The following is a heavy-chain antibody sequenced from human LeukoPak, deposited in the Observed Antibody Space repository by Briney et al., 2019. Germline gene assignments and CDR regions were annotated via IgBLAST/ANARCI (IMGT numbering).Heavy chain of an antibody. CDR3: ARITYYYDTSGYYHYYFDY. CDR1: GGSISSYY. V-gene: IGHV4-59*01. CDR2: ISYGGST. Sequence: SETLSLTCTVSGGSISSYYWSWIRQPPGKGLEWIGYISYGGSTNYNPSLKSRLTISVDTSKNQFSLKLSSVTAADTAVYYCARITYYYDTSGYYHYYFDYWGPGTLVTVSS. J-gene: IGHJ4*02. D-gene: IGHD3-22*01.